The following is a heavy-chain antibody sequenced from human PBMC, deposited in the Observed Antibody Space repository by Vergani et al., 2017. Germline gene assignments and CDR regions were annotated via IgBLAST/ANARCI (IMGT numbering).Heavy chain of an antibody. V-gene: IGHV4-30-4*08. CDR2: IYYSGST. Sequence: QVQLQESGPGLVKPSQTLSLTCTVSGGSISSGDYYWSWIRQPPGKGLEWIGYIYYSGSTYYNPSLKSRVTISLDTSKNQFSLKLSSVTAADTAGYYCARYHCSGGSCYWTTAYYYYCMDVWGQGTTVTVSS. CDR3: ARYHCSGGSCYWTTAYYYYCMDV. J-gene: IGHJ6*02. D-gene: IGHD2-15*01. CDR1: GGSISSGDYY.